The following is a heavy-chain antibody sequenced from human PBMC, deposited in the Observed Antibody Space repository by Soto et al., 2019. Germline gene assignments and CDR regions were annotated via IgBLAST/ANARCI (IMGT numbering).Heavy chain of an antibody. J-gene: IGHJ4*02. CDR1: GFTFSHHS. V-gene: IGHV3-64D*06. D-gene: IGHD2-15*01. CDR2: ISGDGGNT. CDR3: VKVSGYCTGGSCFSYFDY. Sequence: GGSLRLSCSGSGFTFSHHSLYWVRQAPGKGLRYVSTISGDGGNTHYAASVRGRFTISRDNSKNTVFLRMSGLGVADSAVYYCVKVSGYCTGGSCFSYFDYWGQGALVTVSS.